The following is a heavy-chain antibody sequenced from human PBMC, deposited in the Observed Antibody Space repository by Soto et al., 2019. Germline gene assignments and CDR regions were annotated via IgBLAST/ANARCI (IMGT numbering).Heavy chain of an antibody. Sequence: GASVKVSCKASGYTFTSYDINWVRQATGQGLEWMGWMNPNSGNTGYAQKFQGRVTMTRNTSISTAYMELSSLRSEDTAVYYCARVGCSGGSCYSYYYYMDVWGKGTTVTVSS. CDR1: GYTFTSYD. CDR3: ARVGCSGGSCYSYYYYMDV. D-gene: IGHD2-15*01. CDR2: MNPNSGNT. V-gene: IGHV1-8*01. J-gene: IGHJ6*03.